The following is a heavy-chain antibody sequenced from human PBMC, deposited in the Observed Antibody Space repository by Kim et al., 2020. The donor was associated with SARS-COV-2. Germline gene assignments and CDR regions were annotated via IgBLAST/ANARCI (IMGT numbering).Heavy chain of an antibody. J-gene: IGHJ4*02. CDR2: IDADNGNT. CDR3: ARNEDY. CDR1: GYTFTSYA. V-gene: IGHV1-3*01. Sequence: ASVKVSCKASGYTFTSYAFHWVRQATGQGLEWMGWIDADNGNTKYSQKFQGRVTITRDTSARTAYMELSSLRSEDTAVYYCARNEDYWGQGTLVTVSS.